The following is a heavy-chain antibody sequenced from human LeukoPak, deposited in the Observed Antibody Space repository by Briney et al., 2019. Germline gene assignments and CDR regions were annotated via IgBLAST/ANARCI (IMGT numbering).Heavy chain of an antibody. CDR1: GGTFSSYA. CDR3: ARSEVRGVYFDY. CDR2: IIPIFGTA. D-gene: IGHD3-10*01. J-gene: IGHJ4*02. V-gene: IGHV1-69*13. Sequence: VASVKVSCKASGGTFSSYAISWVRQAPGQGLEWMGGIIPIFGTANYAQKFQGRVTITADESTSTAYMELSSLRSEDTAVYYCARSEVRGVYFDYWGQGTLVTVSS.